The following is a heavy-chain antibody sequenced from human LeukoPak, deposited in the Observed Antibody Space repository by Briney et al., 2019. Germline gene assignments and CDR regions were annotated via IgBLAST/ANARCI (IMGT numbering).Heavy chain of an antibody. CDR3: ARDRDYYGMDV. Sequence: GGSLRLSCAASGFTFSSYSMNWVRQAPGKGLEWVSSISSSGSYIYYADSVKGRFTISRDNAKNSLYLQMNSLRAEDTAVYYCARDRDYYGMDVWGQGTTVTVSS. V-gene: IGHV3-21*01. CDR1: GFTFSSYS. J-gene: IGHJ6*02. CDR2: ISSSGSYI.